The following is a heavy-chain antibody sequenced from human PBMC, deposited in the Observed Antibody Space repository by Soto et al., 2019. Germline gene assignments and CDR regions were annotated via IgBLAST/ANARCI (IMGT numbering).Heavy chain of an antibody. J-gene: IGHJ5*02. CDR1: GFTFSSYW. V-gene: IGHV3-7*03. Sequence: LRLSCAASGFTFSSYWMSWVRQAPGKGLEWVANIKQDGSEKYYVDSVKGRFTISRDNAKNSLYLQMNSLRAEDTAVYYCARDSYDFWSGYPNWFDPWGQGTLVTVSS. D-gene: IGHD3-3*01. CDR2: IKQDGSEK. CDR3: ARDSYDFWSGYPNWFDP.